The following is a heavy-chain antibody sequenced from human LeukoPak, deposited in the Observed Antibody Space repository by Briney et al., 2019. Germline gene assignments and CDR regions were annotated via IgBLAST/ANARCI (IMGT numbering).Heavy chain of an antibody. J-gene: IGHJ4*02. V-gene: IGHV3-23*01. Sequence: PGGSLRLSCAASGFTFSSYAMSWVRQAPGKGLEWVSAISGSGGSTYYADSVKGRFTISRDNSKNTLYLQMNSLRAEDTAVYYSAKELCSGGSCYRGIFDYWGQGTLVTVSS. CDR1: GFTFSSYA. CDR3: AKELCSGGSCYRGIFDY. D-gene: IGHD2-15*01. CDR2: ISGSGGST.